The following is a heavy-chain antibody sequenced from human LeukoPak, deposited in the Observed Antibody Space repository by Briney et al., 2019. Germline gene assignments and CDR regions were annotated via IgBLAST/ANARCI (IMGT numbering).Heavy chain of an antibody. CDR3: ARLSYRMVRGVTSDY. D-gene: IGHD3-10*01. Sequence: NPSETLSLTCAVYGGSFSGYYWSWIRQPPGKGLEWIGEINHSGSTNYNPSLKSRVTISVDTSKNQFSLKLSSVTAADTAVYYCARLSYRMVRGVTSDYWGQGTLVTVSS. V-gene: IGHV4-34*01. CDR1: GGSFSGYY. J-gene: IGHJ4*02. CDR2: INHSGST.